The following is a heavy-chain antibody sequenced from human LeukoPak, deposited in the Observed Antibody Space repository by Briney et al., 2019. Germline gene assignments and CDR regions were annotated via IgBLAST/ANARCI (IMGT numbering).Heavy chain of an antibody. CDR2: INPNSGGT. D-gene: IGHD4-11*01. V-gene: IGHV1-2*02. Sequence: AASVKVSCKASGYTFTGYYMHWVRQAPGQGLERMGWINPNSGGTNYAQKFQGRVTMTRDTSISTAYMELSRLRSDDTAVYYCASDYSNYGYFDYWGQGTLVTVSS. CDR3: ASDYSNYGYFDY. CDR1: GYTFTGYY. J-gene: IGHJ4*02.